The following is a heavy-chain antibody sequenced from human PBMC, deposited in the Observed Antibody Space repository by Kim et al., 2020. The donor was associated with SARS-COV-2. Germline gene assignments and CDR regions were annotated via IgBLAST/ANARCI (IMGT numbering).Heavy chain of an antibody. D-gene: IGHD3-9*01. V-gene: IGHV3-48*02. Sequence: GGSPRLSCAASGFTFSSYSMNWVRQAPGKGLERVSYISSSSSTRYYADSVKGRFTISRDNAKNSLYLQMNSLRDEDTAVYYCAREETLRYFDLSPGGSAYGMDVWGQGTTVTVSS. CDR2: ISSSSSTR. CDR3: AREETLRYFDLSPGGSAYGMDV. CDR1: GFTFSSYS. J-gene: IGHJ6*02.